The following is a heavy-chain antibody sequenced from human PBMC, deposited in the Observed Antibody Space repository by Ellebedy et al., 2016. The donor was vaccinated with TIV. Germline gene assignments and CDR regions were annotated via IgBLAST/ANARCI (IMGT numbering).Heavy chain of an antibody. CDR1: GGSMSSYY. J-gene: IGHJ4*02. CDR3: ARDRVDTWILLDN. Sequence: MPGGSLRLSCTVSGGSMSSYYWSWIRQPAGKGLEWIGRIYSTGSTGTTNYNPALKSRVTMSVDTSKNQFSLRLSSVTAADTAMYYCARDRVDTWILLDNWGQGTLVTVSS. D-gene: IGHD1-1*01. V-gene: IGHV4-4*07. CDR2: IYSTGSTGTT.